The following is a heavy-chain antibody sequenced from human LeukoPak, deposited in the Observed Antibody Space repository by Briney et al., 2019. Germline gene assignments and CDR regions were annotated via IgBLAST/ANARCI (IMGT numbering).Heavy chain of an antibody. D-gene: IGHD3-16*01. V-gene: IGHV4-39*01. CDR3: ARRGPGGRFDP. J-gene: IGHJ5*02. CDR1: GGSISSSSYY. CDR2: IYYSGST. Sequence: PPETLSLTCTVSGGSISSSSYYWGWIRQPPGKGLEWIGSIYYSGSTYYNPSLKSRVTISIDTSKNQFSLKLSSVTAADTAVYYCARRGPGGRFDPWGQGTLVTVSS.